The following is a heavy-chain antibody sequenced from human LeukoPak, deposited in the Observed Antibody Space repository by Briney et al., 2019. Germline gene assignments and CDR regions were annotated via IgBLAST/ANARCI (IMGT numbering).Heavy chain of an antibody. V-gene: IGHV1-69*05. D-gene: IGHD2-2*01. J-gene: IGHJ4*02. CDR3: AIESGGPSVPAAITPSFGY. CDR2: IIPIFGTA. Sequence: VASVKVSCKASGGTFSSYAISWVRQAPGQGLEWMGGIIPIFGTANYAQKFQGRVTITTDESTSTAYMELSSLRSEDTAVYYCAIESGGPSVPAAITPSFGYWGQGILVTVSS. CDR1: GGTFSSYA.